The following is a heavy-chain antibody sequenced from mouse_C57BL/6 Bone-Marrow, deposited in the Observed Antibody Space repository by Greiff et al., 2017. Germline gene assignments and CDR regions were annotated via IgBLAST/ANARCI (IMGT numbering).Heavy chain of an antibody. CDR3: TGWLLPLDFDV. V-gene: IGHV6-6*01. CDR2: IRNKANNHAT. J-gene: IGHJ1*03. Sequence: EVKVIESGGGLVQPGGSMKLSCAASGFTFSDAWMDWVRQSPEKGLEWVAEIRNKANNHATYYDESVKGRFTISRDDSKSSVYLQMNSLRAEDTGIYYCTGWLLPLDFDVWGTGTTVTGSS. D-gene: IGHD2-3*01. CDR1: GFTFSDAW.